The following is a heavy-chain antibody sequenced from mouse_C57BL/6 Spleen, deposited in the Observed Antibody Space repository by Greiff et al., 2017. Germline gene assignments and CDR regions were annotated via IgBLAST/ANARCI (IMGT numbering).Heavy chain of an antibody. CDR3: ARETGYGCSYEMDY. V-gene: IGHV5-17*01. CDR2: ISSGSSTI. D-gene: IGHD1-1*01. CDR1: GFTFSDYG. J-gene: IGHJ4*01. Sequence: EVMLVESGGGLVKPGGSLKLSCAASGFTFSDYGMHWVRQAPEKGLEWVAYISSGSSTIYYADTVKGRFTISRDNAKNTLFLQMTSLRSEDTAMYYCARETGYGCSYEMDYWGQGTSVTVSS.